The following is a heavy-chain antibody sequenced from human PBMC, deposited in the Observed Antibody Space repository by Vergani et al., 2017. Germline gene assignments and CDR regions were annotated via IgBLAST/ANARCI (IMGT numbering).Heavy chain of an antibody. CDR3: ARDRWDTAMVSGAFDI. V-gene: IGHV1-69*01. J-gene: IGHJ3*02. D-gene: IGHD5-18*01. CDR2: IIPIFGTA. Sequence: HVQLVQSGAEVKKPGSSVKVSCKASGGTFSSYAISWVRQAPGQGLEWMGGIIPIFGTANYAQKFQGRVTITADESTSTAYMELSSLRSEDTAVYYCARDRWDTAMVSGAFDIWGQGTMVTVSS. CDR1: GGTFSSYA.